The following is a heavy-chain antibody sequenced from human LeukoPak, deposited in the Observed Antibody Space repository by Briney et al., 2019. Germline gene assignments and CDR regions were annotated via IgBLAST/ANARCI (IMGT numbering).Heavy chain of an antibody. J-gene: IGHJ6*02. CDR1: GFTFSTYS. CDR2: ISYDGSNE. Sequence: PGGSLRLSCAASGFTFSTYSMTWVRQAPGRGLEWVAVISYDGSNEYYVDPVKGRFNISRDNSKNTLYLQMHSLRVEDTARYYCAKGGNDFYYYGLDVWGQGTTVTVSS. CDR3: AKGGNDFYYYGLDV. V-gene: IGHV3-30*18. D-gene: IGHD1-1*01.